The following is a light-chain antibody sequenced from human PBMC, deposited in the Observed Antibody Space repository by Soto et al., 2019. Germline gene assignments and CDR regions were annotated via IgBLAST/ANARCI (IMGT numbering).Light chain of an antibody. Sequence: DIQMTQSPSTLSGSVGDRATLSCRASQTVSSWLAWYQQKPGKAPKLLIYKASTLTSGVPSRFSGSGSGTDFTLTSSSLQTDDCATYYCQHYNSYSEAFGQGTKLEI. J-gene: IGKJ1*01. CDR3: QHYNSYSEA. CDR2: KAS. V-gene: IGKV1-5*03. CDR1: QTVSSW.